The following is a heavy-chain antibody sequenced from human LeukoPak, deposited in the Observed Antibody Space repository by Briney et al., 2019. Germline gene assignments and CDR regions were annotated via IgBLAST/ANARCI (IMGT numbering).Heavy chain of an antibody. CDR1: GDSISSSSYF. Sequence: SETLSLTCSVSGDSISSSSYFWGWIRQSPGQGLEWIGTSYHIGNTYYNPSLKSRVTISLDTTSNQFSLRLISVIVADTAVYYCARMRSYWYFDLWGRGTLVAVSS. V-gene: IGHV4-39*01. CDR3: ARMRSYWYFDL. CDR2: SYHIGNT. J-gene: IGHJ2*01.